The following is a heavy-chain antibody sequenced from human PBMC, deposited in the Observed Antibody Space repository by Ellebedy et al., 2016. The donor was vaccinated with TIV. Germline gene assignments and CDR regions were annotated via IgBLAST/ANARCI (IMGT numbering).Heavy chain of an antibody. CDR3: ASPNSGGDV. CDR1: GYTFTSYY. V-gene: IGHV1-46*01. J-gene: IGHJ3*01. D-gene: IGHD1-26*01. Sequence: AASAKVSCKASGYTFTSYYMHWVRQAPGQGLEWMGIINPSGGSTSYAQKFQGRVTMTRDTSTSTVYMELRSLRSEDTAVYYCASPNSGGDVWGQGTMVTVSS. CDR2: INPSGGST.